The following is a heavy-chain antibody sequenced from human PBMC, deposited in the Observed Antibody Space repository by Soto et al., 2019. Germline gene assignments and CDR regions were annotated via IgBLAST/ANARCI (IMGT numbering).Heavy chain of an antibody. D-gene: IGHD1-26*01. Sequence: ASVKVSCKTSGYTFTSYAISWVRQAPGQGLEWMGWLSAYNGNTNYAQNLRGRVTVTTDTSTDTAYMELRGLRSDDTAVYYCATVVGAVPYWGQGTLVTVSS. J-gene: IGHJ4*02. CDR3: ATVVGAVPY. V-gene: IGHV1-18*01. CDR1: GYTFTSYA. CDR2: LSAYNGNT.